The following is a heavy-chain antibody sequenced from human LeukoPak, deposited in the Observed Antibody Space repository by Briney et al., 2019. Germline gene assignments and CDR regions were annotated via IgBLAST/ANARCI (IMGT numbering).Heavy chain of an antibody. Sequence: SETLSLTCAVYGGSFSGYYWSWIRQPPGKGLEWIGEINHSGSTNYNPSLKSRVTISVDTSKNQFSLKLSSVTAADTAVYYCASTSSGYSNGWLRYFDYWGQGTLVTVSS. D-gene: IGHD6-19*01. CDR1: GGSFSGYY. J-gene: IGHJ4*02. V-gene: IGHV4-34*01. CDR2: INHSGST. CDR3: ASTSSGYSNGWLRYFDY.